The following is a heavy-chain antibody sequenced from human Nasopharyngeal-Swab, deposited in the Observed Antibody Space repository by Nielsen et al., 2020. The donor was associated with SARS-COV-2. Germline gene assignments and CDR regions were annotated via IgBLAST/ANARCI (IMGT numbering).Heavy chain of an antibody. CDR2: IKEDGSEK. D-gene: IGHD6-13*01. Sequence: ESLRISCAASGFTFSSYSMTWVRQAPGKGLEWVANIKEDGSEKYYVDSVKGRFTISRDNAKNSLYLQMNSLRAEDTALYHCARAAYSSSWYMLWYFDLWGRGTLVTVSS. V-gene: IGHV3-7*03. CDR3: ARAAYSSSWYMLWYFDL. J-gene: IGHJ2*01. CDR1: GFTFSSYS.